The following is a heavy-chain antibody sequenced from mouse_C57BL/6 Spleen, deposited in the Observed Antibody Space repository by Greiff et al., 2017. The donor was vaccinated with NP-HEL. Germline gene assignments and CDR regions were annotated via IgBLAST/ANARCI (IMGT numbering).Heavy chain of an antibody. Sequence: EVKLVESGGGLVKPGGSLKLSCAASGFTFSSYAMSWVRQTPAKRLERVATISDGGSYTYYPDNVKGRFTISRDNAKNNLYLQMSHLKSEDTAMYYCARGDYDWAWFAYWGQGTLVTVSA. V-gene: IGHV5-4*03. CDR3: ARGDYDWAWFAY. J-gene: IGHJ3*01. CDR2: ISDGGSYT. CDR1: GFTFSSYA. D-gene: IGHD2-4*01.